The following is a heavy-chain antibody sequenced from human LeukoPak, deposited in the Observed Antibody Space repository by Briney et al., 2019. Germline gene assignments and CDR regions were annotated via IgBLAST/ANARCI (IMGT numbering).Heavy chain of an antibody. Sequence: PGGSLRLSCAASGFTFSDHCMDWVRQAPGKGLEWVGRTRNKANSYTTEYAASVKGRFTISRDDSKKSLYLQMNSLETEDTAVYYCARESGGGVLGYFDLWGRGTLVSVSS. CDR1: GFTFSDHC. J-gene: IGHJ2*01. CDR2: TRNKANSYTT. V-gene: IGHV3-72*01. D-gene: IGHD3-10*01. CDR3: ARESGGGVLGYFDL.